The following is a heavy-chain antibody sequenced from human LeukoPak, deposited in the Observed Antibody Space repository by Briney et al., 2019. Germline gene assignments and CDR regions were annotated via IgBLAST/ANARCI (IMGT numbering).Heavy chain of an antibody. V-gene: IGHV1-8*01. Sequence: ASVKVSCKASGYTFTSYDINWVRQATGQGLEWMGWMNPNSGNTGYAQKFQGRVTMTRNTSIGTAYMELSSLRSEDTAVYYCARVEGHSSGAHSDYWGQGTLVTVSS. CDR2: MNPNSGNT. J-gene: IGHJ4*02. CDR1: GYTFTSYD. CDR3: ARVEGHSSGAHSDY. D-gene: IGHD3-22*01.